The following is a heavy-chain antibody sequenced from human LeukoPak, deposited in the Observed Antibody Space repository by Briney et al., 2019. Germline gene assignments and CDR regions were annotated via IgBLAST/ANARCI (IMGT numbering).Heavy chain of an antibody. V-gene: IGHV1-2*02. CDR3: ARVVVRDANNYKDY. CDR1: GYTFTGYY. Sequence: ASVKVSCKASGYTFTGYYLHWVRQAPGQGLERMGWIHPNSGGTNYAQKFQGRVTMTRDTSISTAYLDLSRLRSDDTAGDYCARVVVRDANNYKDYWGQGTLVTVSS. J-gene: IGHJ4*02. CDR2: IHPNSGGT. D-gene: IGHD5-24*01.